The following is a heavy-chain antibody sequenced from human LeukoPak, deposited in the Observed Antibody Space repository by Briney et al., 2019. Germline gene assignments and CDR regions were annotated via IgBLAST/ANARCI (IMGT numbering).Heavy chain of an antibody. CDR3: ALGGSSDLEWLVDYFDH. CDR1: GYTFSGYF. D-gene: IGHD3-3*01. V-gene: IGHV1-2*06. J-gene: IGHJ4*02. CDR2: INPNTGGT. Sequence: GASVRVSCKTSGYTFSGYFIHWIGQAPGQGLVWMGRINPNTGGTNYAQKFQGRVTMTSDSSIRSAYMDLSRLSLDDSAVYYCALGGSSDLEWLVDYFDHWGQGSLVLVSS.